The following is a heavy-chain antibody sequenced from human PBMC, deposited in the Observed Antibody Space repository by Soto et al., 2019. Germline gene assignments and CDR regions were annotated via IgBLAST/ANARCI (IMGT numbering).Heavy chain of an antibody. CDR2: INSDGSST. V-gene: IGHV3-74*01. J-gene: IGHJ5*02. CDR1: GFTFSSYW. Sequence: EVQLVESGGGLVQPGGSLRLSCAASGFTFSSYWMHWVRQAPGKGLVWVSRINSDGSSTVYVDSVKGRFTISRDNVESTPYLQMYILRAHDTAVYNCTRSLTGYSYADTWGQGTLVTVSS. CDR3: TRSLTGYSYADT. D-gene: IGHD5-18*01.